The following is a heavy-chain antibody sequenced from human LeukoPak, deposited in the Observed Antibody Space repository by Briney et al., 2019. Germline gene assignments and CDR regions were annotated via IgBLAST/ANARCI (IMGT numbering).Heavy chain of an antibody. V-gene: IGHV1-58*02. D-gene: IGHD6-13*01. CDR3: AATIAADTAYYGMDV. Sequence: SVKVSCKASGFTFSTSAMQWVRQARGQRLEWIGWIVVGSGHTNYAQKFQERVTITRDMSTSTAYMELSSLRSEDTAVYYCAATIAADTAYYGMDVWGQGTTVTVSS. J-gene: IGHJ6*02. CDR1: GFTFSTSA. CDR2: IVVGSGHT.